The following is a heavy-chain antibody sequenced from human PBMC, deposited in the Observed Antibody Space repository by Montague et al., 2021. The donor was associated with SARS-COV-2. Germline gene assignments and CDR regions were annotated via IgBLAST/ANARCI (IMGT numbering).Heavy chain of an antibody. D-gene: IGHD3-22*01. J-gene: IGHJ1*01. Sequence: SETLSLTCAVSGASVRTCNSNWIWHRPPPGQGLNGKSNITYSWNSNSSPSIKVRVTISRDTSQNQLSLNVVSATAADTAVYYCARIGYESVGYYYIYPDWGQGTLVTVSS. CDR3: ARIGYESVGYYYIYPD. V-gene: IGHV4-61*01. CDR1: GASVRTCNSN. CDR2: ITYSWNS.